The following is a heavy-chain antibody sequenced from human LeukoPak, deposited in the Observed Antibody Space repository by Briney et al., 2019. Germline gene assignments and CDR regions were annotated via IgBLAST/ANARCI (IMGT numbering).Heavy chain of an antibody. Sequence: GGSLRLSCAASGFTFNSYAFHWVRQAPGKGLEWVVGISYDGSNEHSPDSVRARFTTSRNNSRTSLNLKMKSLITEETAVYYCAGEGTNIGDYLWLFEPSGHGNLVTVSS. V-gene: IGHV3-30-3*01. CDR3: AGEGTNIGDYLWLFEP. J-gene: IGHJ5*02. D-gene: IGHD2/OR15-2a*01. CDR2: ISYDGSNE. CDR1: GFTFNSYA.